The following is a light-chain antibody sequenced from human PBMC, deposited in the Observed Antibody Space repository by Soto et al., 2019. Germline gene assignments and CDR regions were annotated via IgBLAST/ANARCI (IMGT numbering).Light chain of an antibody. CDR2: RAS. Sequence: DIQLTQSPSTLSASVGDRVTITCRASQSLSDWLAWYQQIPGTAPKLLIYRASSLDDGVTSRFSGSGSGTEFTLTISRLHPDDFATYYCQQDDTFPLTFGGGTKVEIK. CDR1: QSLSDW. V-gene: IGKV1-5*03. CDR3: QQDDTFPLT. J-gene: IGKJ4*02.